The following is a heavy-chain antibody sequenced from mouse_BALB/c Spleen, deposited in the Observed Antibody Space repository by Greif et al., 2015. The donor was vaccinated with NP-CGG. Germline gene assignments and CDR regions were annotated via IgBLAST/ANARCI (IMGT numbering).Heavy chain of an antibody. V-gene: IGHV14-3*02. Sequence: EVQLQQSGAELVKPGASVKLSCTASGFNIKDTYMHWVKQRPEQGLEWIGRIDPANGNTKYDPKFQGKATITADTSSNTAYLQLSSLTSEDAAVYYCAPLPLYAMDYWGQGTSVTVSS. CDR3: APLPLYAMDY. J-gene: IGHJ4*01. CDR1: GFNIKDTY. D-gene: IGHD2-1*01. CDR2: IDPANGNT.